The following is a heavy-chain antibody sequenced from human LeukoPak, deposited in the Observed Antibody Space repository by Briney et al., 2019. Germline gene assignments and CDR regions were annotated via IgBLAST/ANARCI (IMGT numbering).Heavy chain of an antibody. CDR2: IKQDGSEK. CDR3: ARDWYSYGYYYYYYMDV. J-gene: IGHJ6*03. Sequence: GGSLRLSCAASGFNFNGYWMSWVRQAPGKGLEWVANIKQDGSEKYYVDSVRGRLTISRDNAKNSLYLQMNSLRAEDTAVYYCARDWYSYGYYYYYYMDVWGKGTTVTISS. CDR1: GFNFNGYW. D-gene: IGHD5-18*01. V-gene: IGHV3-7*01.